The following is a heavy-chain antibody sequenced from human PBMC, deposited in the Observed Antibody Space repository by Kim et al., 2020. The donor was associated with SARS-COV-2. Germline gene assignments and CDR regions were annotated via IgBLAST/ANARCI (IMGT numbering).Heavy chain of an antibody. D-gene: IGHD2-15*01. J-gene: IGHJ6*02. V-gene: IGHV4-31*03. CDR1: GGSISSGGYY. CDR2: IYYSGST. Sequence: SETLSLTCTVSGGSISSGGYYWSWIRQHPGKGLEWIGYIYYSGSTYYNPSLKSRVTISVDTSKNQFSLKLSSVTAADTAVYYCARDPGFENVVAARPDRAGGMDVWGQGTTVTVSS. CDR3: ARDPGFENVVAARPDRAGGMDV.